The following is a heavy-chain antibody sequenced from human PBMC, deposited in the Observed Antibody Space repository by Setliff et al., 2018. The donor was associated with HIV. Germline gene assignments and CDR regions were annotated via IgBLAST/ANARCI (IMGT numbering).Heavy chain of an antibody. CDR1: GYTFTSYY. CDR3: ARDPAPSSSASYFQH. D-gene: IGHD6-6*01. J-gene: IGHJ1*01. CDR2: INPSSGST. Sequence: VASVKVSCKASGYTFTSYYMRWVRQAPGQGLEWMGIINPSSGSTTYAQKFQGRVTMTRDTSTSTVYMELSSLRSEDTAVYYCARDPAPSSSASYFQHWGQGTPVTVSS. V-gene: IGHV1-46*01.